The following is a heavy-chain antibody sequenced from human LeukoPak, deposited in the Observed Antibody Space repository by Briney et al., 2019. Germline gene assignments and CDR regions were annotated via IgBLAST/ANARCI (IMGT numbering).Heavy chain of an antibody. D-gene: IGHD6-6*01. CDR3: ARDRVSSSSGPADYYYGVDV. Sequence: PGRSLRLSCAASGFIFSSYGMHGVRQAPGKGLEWVAIIWFDGNNRYYGDSVKGRFTISRDNSKNTLDLQMDSLRVEDTAVYYCARDRVSSSSGPADYYYGVDVWGQGTTVTVSS. CDR1: GFIFSSYG. J-gene: IGHJ6*02. V-gene: IGHV3-33*01. CDR2: IWFDGNNR.